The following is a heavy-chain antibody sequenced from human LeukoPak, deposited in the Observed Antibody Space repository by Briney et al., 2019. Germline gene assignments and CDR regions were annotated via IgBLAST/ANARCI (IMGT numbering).Heavy chain of an antibody. J-gene: IGHJ5*02. CDR3: ARDARIQLWFSTDWFDP. D-gene: IGHD5-18*01. CDR2: IYYSGST. CDR1: GGSISSSSYY. V-gene: IGHV4-39*07. Sequence: SETLSLTCTVSGGSISSSSYYWGWIRRPPGKGLEWIGSIYYSGSTYYNPSLKSRVTISVDTSKNQFSLRLSSVTAADTAVYYCARDARIQLWFSTDWFDPWGQGTLVTVSS.